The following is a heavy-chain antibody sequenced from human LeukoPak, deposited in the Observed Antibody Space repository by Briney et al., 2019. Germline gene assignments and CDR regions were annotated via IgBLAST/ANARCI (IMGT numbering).Heavy chain of an antibody. CDR3: VREMATITYAFDI. D-gene: IGHD5-24*01. V-gene: IGHV3-23*01. Sequence: GSLRLSCAASGFTFRSYALSWVRQAPGKGLEWVSAISESGGTRNYVDSVKGRFTISRDNSKNTLYLQMSSLRAEDTAVYYCVREMATITYAFDIWGQGTMVTVSS. CDR2: ISESGGTR. CDR1: GFTFRSYA. J-gene: IGHJ3*02.